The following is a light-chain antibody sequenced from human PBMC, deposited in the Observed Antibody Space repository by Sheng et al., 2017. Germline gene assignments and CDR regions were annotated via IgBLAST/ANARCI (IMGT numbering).Light chain of an antibody. V-gene: IGKV1-NL1*01. J-gene: IGKJ2*01. Sequence: DIQMTQSPSSLSASVGDRVTITCRASQGISNSLAWYQQRPGKAPTLLLYGASKLERGVPPRFSGSGSGTDYTLTISGLQPEDFATYYCQQYYSIRPFTFGQGTKVEIK. CDR2: GAS. CDR3: QQYYSIRPFT. CDR1: QGISNS.